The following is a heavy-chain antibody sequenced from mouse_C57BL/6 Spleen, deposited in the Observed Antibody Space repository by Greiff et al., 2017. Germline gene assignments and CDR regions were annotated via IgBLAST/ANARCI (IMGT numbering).Heavy chain of an antibody. CDR3: TTATGYYAMDD. V-gene: IGHV14-4*01. CDR1: GFTINDDY. Sequence: VQLQQSGAELVRPGASVKLSCTASGFTINDDYMHWVKQRPEQGLEWIGWIDPENGDTEYASKFQGKATITADTSSNTAYLQLSSLTSEDTAVYYCTTATGYYAMDDWGQGTSVTVSS. CDR2: IDPENGDT. J-gene: IGHJ4*01.